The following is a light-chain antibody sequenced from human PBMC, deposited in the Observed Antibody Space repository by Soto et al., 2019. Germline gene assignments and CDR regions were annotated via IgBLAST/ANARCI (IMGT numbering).Light chain of an antibody. CDR1: SXDVGAYYS. V-gene: IGLV2-14*01. CDR3: SSYTSGSSHYV. CDR2: GVT. Sequence: QSALTQPASVSGSPGQSITISCTGTSXDVGAYYSVSWYQHRPGKAPKLIIYGVTNRPSGVSNRFSGSKSGNTASLTISGLQAEDEADYHCSSYTSGSSHYVFGTGTKVTVL. J-gene: IGLJ1*01.